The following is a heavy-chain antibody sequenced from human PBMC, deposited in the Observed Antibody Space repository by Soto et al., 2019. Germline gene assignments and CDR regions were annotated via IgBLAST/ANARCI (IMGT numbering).Heavy chain of an antibody. Sequence: RASVKVSCKASGYTFTSYGISWVRQAPGQGLEWMGWISAYNGNTNNAQKLQGRVTMTTDTSTSTAYMELRSLRSDDTAVYYCARVLITMVRGVDDWGQGTLVTVSS. J-gene: IGHJ4*02. CDR2: ISAYNGNT. D-gene: IGHD3-10*01. CDR1: GYTFTSYG. V-gene: IGHV1-18*04. CDR3: ARVLITMVRGVDD.